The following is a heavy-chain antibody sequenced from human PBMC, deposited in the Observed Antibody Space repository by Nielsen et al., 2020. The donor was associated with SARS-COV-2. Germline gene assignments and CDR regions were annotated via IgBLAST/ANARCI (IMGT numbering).Heavy chain of an antibody. Sequence: GESLKISCAASGFTFSSNWMHWVRQAPGKGLVWVSRINSDGSSTSYEDSVKGRFTISRDNAKNTRYLQMNSQRADDTAVYYCAVSGWFHPWGQGTLVTVSS. D-gene: IGHD3-10*01. CDR2: INSDGSST. CDR3: AVSGWFHP. J-gene: IGHJ5*02. CDR1: GFTFSSNW. V-gene: IGHV3-74*01.